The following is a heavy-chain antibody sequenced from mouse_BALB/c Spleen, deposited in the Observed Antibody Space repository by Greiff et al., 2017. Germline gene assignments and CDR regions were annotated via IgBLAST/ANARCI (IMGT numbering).Heavy chain of an antibody. D-gene: IGHD1-1*01. V-gene: IGHV5-17*02. CDR2: ISSGSSTI. CDR1: GFTFSSFG. CDR3: ARSGELYYYAMDY. J-gene: IGHJ4*01. Sequence: EVKVVESGGGLVQPGGSRKLSCAASGFTFSSFGMHWVRQAPEKGLEWVAYISSGSSTIYYADTVKGRFTISRDNPKNTLFLQMTSLRSEDTAMYYCARSGELYYYAMDYWGQGTSVTVSS.